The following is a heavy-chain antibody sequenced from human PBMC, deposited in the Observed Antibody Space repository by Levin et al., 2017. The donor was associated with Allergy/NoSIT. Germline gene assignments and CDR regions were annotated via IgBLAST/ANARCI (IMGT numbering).Heavy chain of an antibody. V-gene: IGHV1-18*01. Sequence: ASVKVSCKASGYTFTNYGVSWVRQFPGQGLEWMGWISGYNGNTIYPQKLQGRVTLTMDTSTTTVFMELRGLTSDDTALYYCARDGVYDFRSPHYWGYFDLWGQGTLVTVSS. D-gene: IGHD3/OR15-3a*01. CDR2: ISGYNGNT. J-gene: IGHJ5*02. CDR3: ARDGVYDFRSPHYWGYFDL. CDR1: GYTFTNYG.